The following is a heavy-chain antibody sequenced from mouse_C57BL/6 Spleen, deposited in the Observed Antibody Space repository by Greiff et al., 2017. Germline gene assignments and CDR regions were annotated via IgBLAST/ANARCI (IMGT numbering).Heavy chain of an antibody. CDR2: ISSGSSTI. CDR1: GFTFSDYG. J-gene: IGHJ2*01. Sequence: EVMLVESGGGLVKPGGSLKLSCAASGFTFSDYGMHWVRQAPEKGLEWVAYISSGSSTIYYADTVKGRFTISRDNAKNTLFLQMTSLRSEDTAMYYCARPYYYGSYYFDYWGQGTTLTVSS. V-gene: IGHV5-17*01. D-gene: IGHD1-1*01. CDR3: ARPYYYGSYYFDY.